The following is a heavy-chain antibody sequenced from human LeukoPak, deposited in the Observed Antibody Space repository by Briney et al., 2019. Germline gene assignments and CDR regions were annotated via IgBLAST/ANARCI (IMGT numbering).Heavy chain of an antibody. V-gene: IGHV4-61*02. CDR2: IYTSGST. CDR3: ARDRPGGYYDSSVNWFDP. J-gene: IGHJ5*02. CDR1: GGSISSGSYY. D-gene: IGHD3-22*01. Sequence: SQTLSLTCTVSGGSISSGSYYWSWIRRPAGKGLEWIGRIYTSGSTNYNPSLKSRVTISVDTSENQFSLKLSSVTAADTAVYYCARDRPGGYYDSSVNWFDPWGQGTLVTVSS.